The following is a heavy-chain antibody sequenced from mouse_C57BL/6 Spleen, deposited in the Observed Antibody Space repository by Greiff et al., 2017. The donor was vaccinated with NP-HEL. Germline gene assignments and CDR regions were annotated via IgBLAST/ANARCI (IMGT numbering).Heavy chain of an antibody. CDR3: TTGSYGRVEDY. J-gene: IGHJ2*01. V-gene: IGHV14-1*01. D-gene: IGHD1-1*01. CDR2: IDPEDGDT. CDR1: GFNIKDYY. Sequence: EVQLQQSGAELVRPGASVKLSCTASGFNIKDYYMHWVKQRPEQGLEWIGRIDPEDGDTESAPKFQGKATMTADTSSNTAYLQLSSLTSEDTDVDYCTTGSYGRVEDYWGQGTTLTVSS.